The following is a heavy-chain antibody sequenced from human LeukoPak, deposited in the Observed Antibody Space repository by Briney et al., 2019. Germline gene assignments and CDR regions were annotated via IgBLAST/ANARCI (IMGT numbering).Heavy chain of an antibody. Sequence: ASVKVSCNASGYTFITYYMHWVRQAPGQRLEWMGIINPSGGSTSYAQKFQGRATMTGDTSTSTVYMELSSLRSEDTAVYYCARSRLLLDYWGQGTLVTVSS. D-gene: IGHD2-21*02. CDR3: ARSRLLLDY. CDR2: INPSGGST. V-gene: IGHV1-46*01. J-gene: IGHJ4*02. CDR1: GYTFITYY.